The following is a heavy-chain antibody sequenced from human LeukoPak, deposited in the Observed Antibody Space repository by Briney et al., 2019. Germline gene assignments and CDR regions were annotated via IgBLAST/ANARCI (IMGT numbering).Heavy chain of an antibody. CDR3: ARVYRILRYGDYQYYFDY. V-gene: IGHV3-7*01. J-gene: IGHJ4*02. D-gene: IGHD4-17*01. CDR1: GFTFSTYY. CDR2: IKQDGSEK. Sequence: PGGSLRLSCAASGFTFSTYYMSWVRQAPGTGLEWVANIKQDGSEKYYVDSVKGRFTISRDNAKNSLYLQMNSLRAEDTAVYYCARVYRILRYGDYQYYFDYWGQGTLVTVSS.